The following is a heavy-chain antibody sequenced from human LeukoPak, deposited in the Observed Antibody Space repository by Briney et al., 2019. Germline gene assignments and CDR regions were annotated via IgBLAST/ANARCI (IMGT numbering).Heavy chain of an antibody. CDR1: GYTFTSYG. CDR2: ISAYNGNT. J-gene: IGHJ6*02. D-gene: IGHD2-15*01. CDR3: ARDQGSEAVLYYYYGMDV. V-gene: IGHV1-18*01. Sequence: GASVKVSCKASGYTFTSYGISRVRQAPGQGLEWMGWISAYNGNTNYAQKLQGRVTMTTDTSTSTAYMELRSLRSDDTAVYYCARDQGSEAVLYYYYGMDVWGQGTTVTVSS.